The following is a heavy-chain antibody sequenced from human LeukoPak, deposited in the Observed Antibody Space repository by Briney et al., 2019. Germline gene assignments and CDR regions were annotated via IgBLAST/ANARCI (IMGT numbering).Heavy chain of an antibody. CDR3: AGQGGYAWSWFDP. CDR2: ISPYNGNT. Sequence: ASVKVSCKSSGYTFTSYGIGWVRQAPSQGREGMGWISPYNGNTKYPQKFQGRVIMTTDTATTTVYMELRSLTSDDTAMYYCAGQGGYAWSWFDPWGQGTLVTVSS. V-gene: IGHV1-18*01. CDR1: GYTFTSYG. J-gene: IGHJ5*02. D-gene: IGHD3-3*01.